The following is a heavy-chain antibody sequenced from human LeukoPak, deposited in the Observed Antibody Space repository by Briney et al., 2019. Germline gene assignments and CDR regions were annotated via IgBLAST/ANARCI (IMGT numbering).Heavy chain of an antibody. CDR2: IFYSGST. J-gene: IGHJ4*02. Sequence: SETLSLTCTVSSGSISTSNYYWGWVRQPPGKALEWIGNIFYSGSTYYSPSLKSRVTISLDTSRNQFSLKLNSVTAADTAVYYCARRTTVTTQDYWGQGTLVTVSS. V-gene: IGHV4-39*01. CDR1: SGSISTSNYY. D-gene: IGHD4-17*01. CDR3: ARRTTVTTQDY.